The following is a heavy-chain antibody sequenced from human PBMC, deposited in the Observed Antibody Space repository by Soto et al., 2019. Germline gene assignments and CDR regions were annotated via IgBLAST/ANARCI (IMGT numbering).Heavy chain of an antibody. CDR2: ITSSSDTI. CDR3: ARVVVVIPPGYYYAMGI. Sequence: GGSLRLSCAASGFTFSSFHMNWVRQAPGRGLEWVAYITSSSDTIYYSDSVKGRFTISRDNGKNSLFLQMNSLRDEDTAVYYCARVVVVIPPGYYYAMGIGGQGSTVAV. D-gene: IGHD3-22*01. CDR1: GFTFSSFH. V-gene: IGHV3-48*02. J-gene: IGHJ6*02.